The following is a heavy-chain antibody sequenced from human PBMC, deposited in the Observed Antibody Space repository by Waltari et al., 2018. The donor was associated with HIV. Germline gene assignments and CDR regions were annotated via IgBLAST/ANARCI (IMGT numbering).Heavy chain of an antibody. J-gene: IGHJ3*02. V-gene: IGHV4-34*02. CDR2: IHHSGST. Sequence: QVQLQQWGAGLLKPSETLSLTCAAYGGSFSDYYWSWIRQPPGKGLEWIGEIHHSGSTNYNPSLKSRVTISVDTSKNQFSLKLSSVTAADTAVFYCARLQIRGDIKAYYAVDIWGPRDNGHRLF. CDR1: GGSFSDYY. D-gene: IGHD3-10*01. CDR3: ARLQIRGDIKAYYAVDI.